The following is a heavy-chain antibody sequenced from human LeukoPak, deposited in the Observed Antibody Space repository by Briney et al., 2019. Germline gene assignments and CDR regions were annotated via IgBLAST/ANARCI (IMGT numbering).Heavy chain of an antibody. CDR2: ISSSSSTI. CDR3: ARDYDFWSGYNHNWFVP. V-gene: IGHV3-48*01. Sequence: GGSLRLSCAASGFTFSSYSMNWVRQAPGKGLEWVSYISSSSSTIYYADSVKGRFTISRDNAKNSLYLQMNSLRAEDTAVYYCARDYDFWSGYNHNWFVPWGQGTLVTVSS. CDR1: GFTFSSYS. D-gene: IGHD3-3*01. J-gene: IGHJ5*02.